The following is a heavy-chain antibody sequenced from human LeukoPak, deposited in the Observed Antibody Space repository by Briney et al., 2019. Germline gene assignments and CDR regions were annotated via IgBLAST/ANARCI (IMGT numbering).Heavy chain of an antibody. CDR2: INPNNGGT. Sequence: SVKVSCKASGYTFTDYHMHWVRQAPGQGLEWLGWINPNNGGTNYAQKFHGRVTMTRDTSISTAYMELSSLRSDDTAVYYCARDRGGGSGTYYILYWGLGSLVTVSS. J-gene: IGHJ4*02. CDR3: ARDRGGGSGTYYILY. V-gene: IGHV1-2*02. D-gene: IGHD3-10*01. CDR1: GYTFTDYH.